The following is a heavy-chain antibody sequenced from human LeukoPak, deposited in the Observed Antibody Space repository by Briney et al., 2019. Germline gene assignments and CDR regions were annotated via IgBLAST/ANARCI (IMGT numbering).Heavy chain of an antibody. Sequence: SETLSLTCTVSGVSISSYYWSWIGQPSGKGLEWIGYIYYSGSTNYNPSLKSRVTISVDTSKNQFSLKLSSVTAADTAVYYCARERGKNNWFDPWGQGTLVTVSS. CDR3: ARERGKNNWFDP. CDR2: IYYSGST. V-gene: IGHV4-59*12. D-gene: IGHD2/OR15-2a*01. CDR1: GVSISSYY. J-gene: IGHJ5*02.